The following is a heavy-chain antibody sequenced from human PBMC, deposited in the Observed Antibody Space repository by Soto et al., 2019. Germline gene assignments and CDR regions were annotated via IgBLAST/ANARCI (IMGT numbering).Heavy chain of an antibody. CDR3: ARAWELARGRFDP. D-gene: IGHD1-1*01. CDR2: IIPIFGTA. V-gene: IGHV1-69*01. J-gene: IGHJ5*02. CDR1: GGTFSSFA. Sequence: QVQLVQSGAEVKKPGSSVKVSCKASGGTFSSFAISWVRQAPGQGLEWMGGIIPIFGTANFAQKFQGRVTIAADESTSTAYMQLSSLRSEDTAVYSCARAWELARGRFDPWGQGTLVTVSS.